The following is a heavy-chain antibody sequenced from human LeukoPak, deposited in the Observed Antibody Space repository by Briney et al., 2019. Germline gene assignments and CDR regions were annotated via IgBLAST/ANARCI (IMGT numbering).Heavy chain of an antibody. Sequence: PWGSLRLSCAASGFTFDDYAMHWVRQVPGKGLEWVSSISSSSSYIYYADSVKGRFTISRDNAKNSLYLQMNSLRAEDTAVYYCTKYSGSYGYYYYYMDVWGKGTTVTVSS. D-gene: IGHD1-26*01. CDR3: TKYSGSYGYYYYYMDV. CDR1: GFTFDDYA. J-gene: IGHJ6*03. V-gene: IGHV3-21*01. CDR2: ISSSSSYI.